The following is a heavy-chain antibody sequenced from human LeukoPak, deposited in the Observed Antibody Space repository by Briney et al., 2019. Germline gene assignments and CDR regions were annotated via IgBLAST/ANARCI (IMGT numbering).Heavy chain of an antibody. D-gene: IGHD3-16*02. CDR3: ARQGGYDYVWGSYRANDAFDI. CDR1: GGSISSSSYY. Sequence: SETLSHTCTVSGGSISSSSYYWGWIRQPPGKGLECIGSIYYSGSTYYNPSLKSRVTISVDTSKHQFSLKLSSVTAADTAVYYCARQGGYDYVWGSYRANDAFDIWGQGTMVTVS. CDR2: IYYSGST. J-gene: IGHJ3*02. V-gene: IGHV4-39*01.